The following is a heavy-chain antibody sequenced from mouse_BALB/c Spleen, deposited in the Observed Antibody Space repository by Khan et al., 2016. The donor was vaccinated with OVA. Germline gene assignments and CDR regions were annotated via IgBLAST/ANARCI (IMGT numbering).Heavy chain of an antibody. J-gene: IGHJ4*01. CDR2: ISYSGST. D-gene: IGHD2-3*01. CDR3: ARIGDGYYEAMDY. CDR1: GYSITSDYA. Sequence: VQLQQSGPGLVKPSQSLSLTCTVTGYSITSDYAWNWIRQFPGNKLEWMGYISYSGSTSYNPSLKSRISITRDTSKNQFFLQLNSVTTEDTATYYCARIGDGYYEAMDYWGQGTSVTVSS. V-gene: IGHV3-2*02.